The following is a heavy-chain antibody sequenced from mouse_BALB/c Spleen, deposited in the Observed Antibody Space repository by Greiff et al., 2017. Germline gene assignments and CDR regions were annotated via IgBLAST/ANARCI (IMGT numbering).Heavy chain of an antibody. Sequence: VQLQQSGAELVKPGASVKLSCTASGFNIKDTYMPWVKQRPEQGLEWIGRIDPANGNTKYDPKFQGKATITADTSSNTAYLQLSSLTSEDTAVYYCASEYYGSYFDVWGAGTTVTVSS. CDR1: GFNIKDTY. CDR3: ASEYYGSYFDV. J-gene: IGHJ1*01. D-gene: IGHD1-1*01. CDR2: IDPANGNT. V-gene: IGHV14-3*02.